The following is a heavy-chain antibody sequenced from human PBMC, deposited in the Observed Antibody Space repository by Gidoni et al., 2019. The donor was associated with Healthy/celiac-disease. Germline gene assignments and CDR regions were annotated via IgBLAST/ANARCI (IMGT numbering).Heavy chain of an antibody. CDR3: ARHKAYYDILTGSPWYNWNDSHRGYFDY. Sequence: QLQLQESGPGLVKPSETLSLTCTVSGGSISSSSYYWGWIRQPPGKGLEWIGSIYYSGSTYYNPSLKSRVTISVDTSKNQFSLKLSSVTAADTAVYYCARHKAYYDILTGSPWYNWNDSHRGYFDYWGQGTLVTVSS. J-gene: IGHJ4*02. CDR1: GGSISSSSYY. D-gene: IGHD3-9*01. V-gene: IGHV4-39*01. CDR2: IYYSGST.